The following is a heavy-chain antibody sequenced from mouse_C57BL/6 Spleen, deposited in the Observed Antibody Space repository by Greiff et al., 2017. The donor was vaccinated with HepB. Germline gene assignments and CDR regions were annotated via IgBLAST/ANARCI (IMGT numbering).Heavy chain of an antibody. CDR3: AREEDEFAY. Sequence: EVQLQESGPGLVKPSQSLSLTCSVTGYSITSGYYWNWIRQFPGNKLEWMGYISYDGSNNYNPSLKNRISITRDTSKNQFFLKLNSVTTEDTATYYCAREEDEFAYWGQGTLVTVSA. CDR2: ISYDGSN. J-gene: IGHJ3*01. V-gene: IGHV3-6*01. CDR1: GYSITSGYY.